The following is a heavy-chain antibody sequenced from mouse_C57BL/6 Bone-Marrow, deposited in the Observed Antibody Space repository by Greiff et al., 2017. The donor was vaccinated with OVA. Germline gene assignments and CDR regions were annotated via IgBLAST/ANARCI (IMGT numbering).Heavy chain of an antibody. D-gene: IGHD2-4*01. CDR1: GFSLSTSNMG. V-gene: IGHV8-5*01. CDR2: FGWNDDK. Sequence: QVTLKESGPGILQPSQTLSLTCSFSGFSLSTSNMGLGWIRQPSGNGLEWLVHFGWNDDKYYNPSLKSRLTITKDTSNNQVFLKMTTVDTADTATYYCARISDYVFAYWGQGTLVTVSA. J-gene: IGHJ3*01. CDR3: ARISDYVFAY.